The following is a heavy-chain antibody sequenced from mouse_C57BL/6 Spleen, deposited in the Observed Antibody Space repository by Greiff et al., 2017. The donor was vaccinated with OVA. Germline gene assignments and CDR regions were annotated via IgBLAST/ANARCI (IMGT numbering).Heavy chain of an antibody. D-gene: IGHD2-3*01. V-gene: IGHV1-55*01. CDR1: GYTFTSYW. Sequence: QVQLQQPGAELVKPGASVKMSCKASGYTFTSYWITWVKQRPGQGLEWIGDIYPGSGSTNYTEKFKSKATLTVDTSSSTAYMQLSSLTSEDSAVYYCARSFYDGYHPFADWGQGTLVTVSA. J-gene: IGHJ3*01. CDR2: IYPGSGST. CDR3: ARSFYDGYHPFAD.